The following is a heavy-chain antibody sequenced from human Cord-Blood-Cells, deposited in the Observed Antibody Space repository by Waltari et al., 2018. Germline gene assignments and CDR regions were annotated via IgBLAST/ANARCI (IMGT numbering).Heavy chain of an antibody. Sequence: EVQLVESGGGLVKPGGSLRLSCAASGFTFSNAWMSWVRQAPGKGLEWVGRIKSKTDGGTTDYAAPMKGRFTISRDDSKNTLYLQMNSLKTEDTAVYYCTATWGSYRYSDYWGQGTLVTVSS. D-gene: IGHD3-16*02. V-gene: IGHV3-15*01. CDR2: IKSKTDGGTT. CDR3: TATWGSYRYSDY. CDR1: GFTFSNAW. J-gene: IGHJ4*02.